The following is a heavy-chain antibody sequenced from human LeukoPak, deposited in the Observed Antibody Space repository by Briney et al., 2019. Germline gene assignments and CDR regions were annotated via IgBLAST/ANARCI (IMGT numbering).Heavy chain of an antibody. CDR3: ARASIFGVVFYYMDV. D-gene: IGHD3-3*01. CDR1: GGTFSSYA. Sequence: GASVKVSCKASGGTFSSYAISWERQAPGQGLEWLGGIVPVFGSANYARTFQGRLAITTDESTKTAYMELSSLIYEDTAVYYCARASIFGVVFYYMDVWGKGTSVTVSS. CDR2: IVPVFGSA. J-gene: IGHJ6*03. V-gene: IGHV1-69*05.